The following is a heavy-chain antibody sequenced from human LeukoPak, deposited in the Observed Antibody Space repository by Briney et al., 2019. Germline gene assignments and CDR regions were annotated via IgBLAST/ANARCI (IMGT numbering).Heavy chain of an antibody. Sequence: GGSLRLSCAASGFTFSSYAMSWVRQAPGKGLEWVANIKQDGSEKYYVDSVKGRFTISRDNAKNSLYLQMNSLRAEDTAVYYCARDSRRSPIFGVAKGPYYMDVWGKGTTVTVSS. CDR1: GFTFSSYA. CDR2: IKQDGSEK. CDR3: ARDSRRSPIFGVAKGPYYMDV. D-gene: IGHD3-3*01. V-gene: IGHV3-7*01. J-gene: IGHJ6*03.